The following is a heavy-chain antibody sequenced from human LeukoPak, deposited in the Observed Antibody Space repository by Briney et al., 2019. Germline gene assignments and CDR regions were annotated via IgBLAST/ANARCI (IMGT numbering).Heavy chain of an antibody. Sequence: GASVKVSCKASGYTFTSYGISWVRQAPGQGLEWMGIINPSGGSTSYAQKFQGRVTMTRDTSTSTVYMELSSLRSEDTAVYYCARQLVSGTGGFDYYYYMDVWGKGTTVTVSS. CDR1: GYTFTSYG. CDR2: INPSGGST. V-gene: IGHV1-46*01. D-gene: IGHD3-10*01. CDR3: ARQLVSGTGGFDYYYYMDV. J-gene: IGHJ6*03.